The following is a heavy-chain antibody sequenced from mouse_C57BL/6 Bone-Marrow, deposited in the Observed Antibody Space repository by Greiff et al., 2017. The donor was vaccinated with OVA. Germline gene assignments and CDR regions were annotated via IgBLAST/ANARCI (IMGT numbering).Heavy chain of an antibody. CDR2: IWSGGST. CDR3: ARPFTTVDAMDY. D-gene: IGHD1-1*01. V-gene: IGHV2-2*01. CDR1: GFSLTSYG. J-gene: IGHJ4*01. Sequence: VQGVESGPGLVQPSQSLSITCTVSGFSLTSYGVHWVRQSPGKGLEWLGVIWSGGSTDYNAAFISRLSISKDNSKSQVFFKIDSRQAEDTAIYYGARPFTTVDAMDYWGQGTSVTVSS.